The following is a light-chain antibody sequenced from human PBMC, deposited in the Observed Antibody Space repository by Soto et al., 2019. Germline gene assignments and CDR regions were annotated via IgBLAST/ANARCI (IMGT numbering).Light chain of an antibody. V-gene: IGKV3-20*01. CDR1: QSVSSSY. J-gene: IGKJ5*01. CDR2: GAS. CDR3: QQYGSSPTT. Sequence: EIGLTKSAGTLDLSRGGRATLACRASQSVSSSYLAWYQQKPGQAPRLLIYGASSRATGIPDRFSGSGSGTDFTLTISRLEPEDFAVYYCQQYGSSPTTFGHRRRLEIK.